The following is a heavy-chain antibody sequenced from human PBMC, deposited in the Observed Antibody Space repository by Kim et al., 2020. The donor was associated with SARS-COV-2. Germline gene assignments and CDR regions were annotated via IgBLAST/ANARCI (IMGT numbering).Heavy chain of an antibody. D-gene: IGHD5-12*01. CDR2: INHSGST. CDR1: GGSFSGYY. V-gene: IGHV4-34*01. Sequence: SETLSLTCAVYGGSFSGYYWSWIRQPPGKGLEWIGEINHSGSTNYNPSLKSRVTISVDTSKNQFSLKLSSVTAADTAVYYCARGDSEEATDGYNYDYWGQGTLVTVSS. J-gene: IGHJ4*02. CDR3: ARGDSEEATDGYNYDY.